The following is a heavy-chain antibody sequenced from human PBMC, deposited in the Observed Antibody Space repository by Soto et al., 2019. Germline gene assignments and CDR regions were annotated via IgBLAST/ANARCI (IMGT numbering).Heavy chain of an antibody. V-gene: IGHV4-59*11. Sequence: LSLTCTVSGGSISTHYWSWVRQPPGKGLEWIAYVYYDGRTNFNPSLKSRVAIFVDTSKDQFSLKLRSVTAADTAVYFCARGEPYYDTSGFEYLDYFDLWGRGTPVTVSS. CDR1: GGSISTHY. CDR3: ARGEPYYDTSGFEYLDYFDL. D-gene: IGHD3-22*01. J-gene: IGHJ4*02. CDR2: VYYDGRT.